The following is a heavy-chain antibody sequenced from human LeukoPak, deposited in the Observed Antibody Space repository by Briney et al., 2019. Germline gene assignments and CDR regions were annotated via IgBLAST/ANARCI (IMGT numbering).Heavy chain of an antibody. CDR2: ISSSSSYI. CDR3: ARDSVVVPAAFDY. V-gene: IGHV3-21*01. Sequence: GGSLRLSCAASGFTFSDYSMNWVRQAPGKGLEWVSSISSSSSYIYYADSVKGRFTISRDNAKNSLYLQMNSLRAEDTAVYYCARDSVVVPAAFDYWGQGTLVTVSS. J-gene: IGHJ4*02. CDR1: GFTFSDYS. D-gene: IGHD2-2*01.